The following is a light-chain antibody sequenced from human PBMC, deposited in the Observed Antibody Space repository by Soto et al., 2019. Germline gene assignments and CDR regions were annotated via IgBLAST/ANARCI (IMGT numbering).Light chain of an antibody. CDR1: QSVSSSY. J-gene: IGKJ1*01. CDR2: GAS. Sequence: EIVLTQSPGTLSLSPGERATLSCRASQSVSSSYLAWYQQKPGQAPRLRIYGASSMATGIPDRFSGSGSGTDFTLTISRLEPEDFAVYYCQQYGSSQTWTFGQGTKVEIK. CDR3: QQYGSSQTWT. V-gene: IGKV3-20*01.